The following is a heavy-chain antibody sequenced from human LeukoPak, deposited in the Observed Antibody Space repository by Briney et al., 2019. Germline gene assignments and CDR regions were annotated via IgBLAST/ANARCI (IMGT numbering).Heavy chain of an antibody. CDR2: IYYSGST. CDR3: ARTGTTTAGAFDI. D-gene: IGHD1-1*01. V-gene: IGHV4-59*12. Sequence: SETLSLTCTVSGGSISSYYWSWIRQPPGKGLEWIGYIYYSGSTNYNPSLKSRVTISVDTSKNQFSLKLSSVTAADTAMYYCARTGTTTAGAFDIWGQGTMVTVSS. CDR1: GGSISSYY. J-gene: IGHJ3*02.